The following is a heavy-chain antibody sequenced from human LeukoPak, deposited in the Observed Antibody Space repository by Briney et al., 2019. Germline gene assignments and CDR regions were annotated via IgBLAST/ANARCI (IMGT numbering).Heavy chain of an antibody. CDR1: GFTFRSYA. CDR2: ITGSGGTT. J-gene: IGHJ4*02. Sequence: GGSLRLSCAASGFTFRSYAMSWVRQAPGKGLDWVSTITGSGGTTYYADSADSVKGRLTISRDHSKNTLYLQMNSLTGEDTAVYYCAKLRGYTAYDSDYFDYWGQGTLVTVSS. D-gene: IGHD5-12*01. V-gene: IGHV3-23*01. CDR3: AKLRGYTAYDSDYFDY.